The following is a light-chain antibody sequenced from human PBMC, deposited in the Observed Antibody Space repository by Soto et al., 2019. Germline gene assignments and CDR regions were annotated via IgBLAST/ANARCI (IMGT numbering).Light chain of an antibody. CDR2: GAS. V-gene: IGKV3-20*01. CDR1: QSVSSTY. J-gene: IGKJ2*01. Sequence: EIVLTQSPGTLSLSPGERATLSCRASQSVSSTYVAWYQQKSGQAPRLLIYGASSRATGIPDRFSGSGSGTDFTLTISRLEPEDVAVYYCQQYYITPYTFGQGTKVEI. CDR3: QQYYITPYT.